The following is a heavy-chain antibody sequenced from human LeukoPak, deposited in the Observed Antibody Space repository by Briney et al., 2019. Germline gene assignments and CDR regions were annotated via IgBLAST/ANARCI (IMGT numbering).Heavy chain of an antibody. J-gene: IGHJ4*02. CDR1: GFPFSSYW. CDR3: ARVPLGAANFDY. V-gene: IGHV3-7*03. CDR2: IKQDGSET. D-gene: IGHD1-26*01. Sequence: GGSLRLSCVASGFPFSSYWMTWVRQAPGKGLEWVANIKQDGSETYYVDSVKGRFTISRDNAKNSLYLQLNSLRAEDTAVYYCARVPLGAANFDYWGQGTLVTVSS.